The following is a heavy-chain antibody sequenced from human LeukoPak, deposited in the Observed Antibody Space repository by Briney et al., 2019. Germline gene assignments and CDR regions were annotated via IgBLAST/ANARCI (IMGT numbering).Heavy chain of an antibody. CDR2: ISSSGSTI. CDR3: ARAGIAAAGSAPGQYYYYGMDV. V-gene: IGHV3-48*03. CDR1: GFTFSSYE. J-gene: IGHJ6*02. D-gene: IGHD6-13*01. Sequence: PGGSLRLSCAASGFTFSSYEMNWVRQAPGKGLEWVSYISSSGSTIYYADSVKGRFTISRDNDKNSLYLQMNSLRAEDTAVHYCARAGIAAAGSAPGQYYYYGMDVWGQGTTVTVSS.